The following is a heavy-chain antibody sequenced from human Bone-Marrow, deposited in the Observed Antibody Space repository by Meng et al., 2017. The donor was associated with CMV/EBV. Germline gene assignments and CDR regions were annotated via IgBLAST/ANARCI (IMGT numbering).Heavy chain of an antibody. J-gene: IGHJ6*02. CDR3: ARDGRFVVTPSV. D-gene: IGHD3-3*01. V-gene: IGHV3-7*01. CDR2: IKQDGSDK. Sequence: GESLKISCAASGFTFSSYWMSWVRQTPGKGLEWVATIKQDGSDKYYVDSVKGRFTISRDNAKSSLSLQMNSLRADDTAVYSCARDGRFVVTPSVWGQGTTVTVSS. CDR1: GFTFSSYW.